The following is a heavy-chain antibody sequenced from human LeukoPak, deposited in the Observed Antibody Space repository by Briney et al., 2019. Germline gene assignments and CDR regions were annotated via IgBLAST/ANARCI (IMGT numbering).Heavy chain of an antibody. J-gene: IGHJ6*03. V-gene: IGHV3-53*01. Sequence: GGSLRLSCAVSGFTVSSNYMNWVRQAPGKGLEWVSVIYRDGSTYYTESVKGRFTISRDNSKNTLHLQTNSLRVEDTAVYYCARDSGDGDYTPDMNVWGKGTTVIVSS. CDR1: GFTVSSNY. CDR3: ARDSGDGDYTPDMNV. CDR2: IYRDGST. D-gene: IGHD2-21*02.